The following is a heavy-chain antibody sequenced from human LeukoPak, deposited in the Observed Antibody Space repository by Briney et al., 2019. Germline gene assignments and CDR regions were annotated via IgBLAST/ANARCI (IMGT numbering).Heavy chain of an antibody. CDR3: TRGQMPEGLFY. D-gene: IGHD2-2*01. J-gene: IGHJ4*02. CDR1: DLGFSSSG. CDR2: MNSDGSIT. V-gene: IGHV3-74*01. Sequence: PGGSLSLSFEALDLGFSSSGMHWVRQAPGKGLVGVSRMNSDGSITTYADSVKGRFTISRDNAKNTLYLQMNSLRAEDTAVYYCTRGQMPEGLFYWGQGSLVTVSS.